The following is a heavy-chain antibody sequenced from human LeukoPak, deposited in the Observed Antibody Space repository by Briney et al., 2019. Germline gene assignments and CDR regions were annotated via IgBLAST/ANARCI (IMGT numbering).Heavy chain of an antibody. CDR1: GHTFTGYY. CDR2: IDANSGGT. Sequence: ASVKVSCKVSGHTFTGYYIHWVRQAPGQGLEWMGWIDANSGGTNYAQKFQGRVTMTRDTSISTAYMELSRLTSADTAVYRCATPSSSSWYGFDPWGQGTWSPSPQ. CDR3: ATPSSSSWYGFDP. V-gene: IGHV1-2*02. D-gene: IGHD6-13*01. J-gene: IGHJ5*02.